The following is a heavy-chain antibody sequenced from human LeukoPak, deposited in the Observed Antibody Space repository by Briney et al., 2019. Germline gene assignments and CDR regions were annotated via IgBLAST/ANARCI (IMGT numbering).Heavy chain of an antibody. CDR1: GYTLTELS. D-gene: IGHD6-13*01. Sequence: ASVKASCKVSGYTLTELSMHWVRQAPGQGLEWRGGIIPIFGTANYAQKFQGRVTITADECTSAAYMELRSLRTEGTAVYSCEKGDGGEQHLVLGYWGQGTLVTVSS. J-gene: IGHJ4*02. V-gene: IGHV1-69*13. CDR3: EKGDGGEQHLVLGY. CDR2: IIPIFGTA.